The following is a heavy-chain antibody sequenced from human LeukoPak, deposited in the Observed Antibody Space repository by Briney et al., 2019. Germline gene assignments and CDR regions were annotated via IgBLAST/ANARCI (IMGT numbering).Heavy chain of an antibody. CDR1: GFTVSSNY. D-gene: IGHD6-13*01. J-gene: IGHJ5*02. Sequence: GGSLRLSCAASGFTVSSNYMSWVRQAPGKGLEWVSVTYSNGRTYYADSVKGRFTISRDISKNTLYLQMNSLRAEDTAVYYCARDDWGTYSSSHERWFDPWGQGTLVTVSS. CDR3: ARDDWGTYSSSHERWFDP. V-gene: IGHV3-53*01. CDR2: TYSNGRT.